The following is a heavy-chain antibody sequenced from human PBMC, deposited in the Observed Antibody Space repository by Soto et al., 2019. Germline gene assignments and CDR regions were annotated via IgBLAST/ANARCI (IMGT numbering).Heavy chain of an antibody. CDR1: GFSFTTSG. Sequence: GGSLRLSCAASGFSFTTSGMHWVRQPPGKGLEWVALIWHDGTFTHFADSVKGRLTISRDNSKDMSYLQMNSLRADDTAVYYCVRDRHFRRGPDDIWGQGTMVTVSS. J-gene: IGHJ3*02. D-gene: IGHD3-3*02. CDR3: VRDRHFRRGPDDI. V-gene: IGHV3-33*01. CDR2: IWHDGTFT.